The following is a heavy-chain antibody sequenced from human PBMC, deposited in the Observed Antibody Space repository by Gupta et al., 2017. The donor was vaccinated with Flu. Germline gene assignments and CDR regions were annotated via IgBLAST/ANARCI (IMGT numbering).Heavy chain of an antibody. V-gene: IGHV4-31*03. J-gene: IGHJ5*02. D-gene: IGHD3-22*01. CDR1: GDAIHSGGYY. CDR2: IYYNGNT. Sequence: QVQLQESGPGLVTPSQTLSLACSVSGDAIHSGGYYWNWIRQSQGKGLEWIGYIYYNGNTYYNPSLKSRVTMSLDTSKNLFSLKLTPVTAADTAVYYCARGSVVTAATFGNFFDPWGQGTLVTVSS. CDR3: ARGSVVTAATFGNFFDP.